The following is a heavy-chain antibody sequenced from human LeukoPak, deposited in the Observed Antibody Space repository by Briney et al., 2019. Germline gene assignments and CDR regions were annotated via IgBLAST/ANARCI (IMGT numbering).Heavy chain of an antibody. CDR2: MNHSGGA. CDR1: GGSFSGYY. CDR3: ARGLQQMAQTRSDYFDS. Sequence: SETLSLTCAVYGGSFSGYYWSWIRQPPGKGLEWIGEMNHSGGANHNPSLKSRVAISVDTSKNQFSLKLTSVTAADTAVYFCARGLQQMAQTRSDYFDSWGQGTLVTVSS. D-gene: IGHD6-13*01. V-gene: IGHV4-34*01. J-gene: IGHJ4*02.